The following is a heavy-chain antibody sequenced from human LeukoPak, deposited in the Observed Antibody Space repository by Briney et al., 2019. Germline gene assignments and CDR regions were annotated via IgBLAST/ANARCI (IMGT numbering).Heavy chain of an antibody. CDR2: IYTSGST. V-gene: IGHV4-4*07. D-gene: IGHD3-16*02. CDR3: ARWNYDYVWGSYRSPYYGMDV. CDR1: GGTISSYY. Sequence: SETLSLTCTVSGGTISSYYWSWIRQPAGKGLEWIGRIYTSGSTNYNPSLKSRVTMSVDTSKNQFSLKLSSVTVADTAVYYCARWNYDYVWGSYRSPYYGMDVWGQGTTVTVSS. J-gene: IGHJ6*02.